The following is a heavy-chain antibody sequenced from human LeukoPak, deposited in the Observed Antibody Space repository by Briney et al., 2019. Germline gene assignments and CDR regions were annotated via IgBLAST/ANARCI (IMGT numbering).Heavy chain of an antibody. CDR3: ARALYYDFWSGSLDDAFDI. Sequence: RTGGSLRLSCAASGFTFDDYGMSWVRQAPGKGLEWVSGINWNGGSTGYADSVKGRFTISRDNAKNSLYLQMNSLRAEDTALYHCARALYYDFWSGSLDDAFDIWGQGTMVTVSS. J-gene: IGHJ3*02. V-gene: IGHV3-20*01. D-gene: IGHD3-3*01. CDR2: INWNGGST. CDR1: GFTFDDYG.